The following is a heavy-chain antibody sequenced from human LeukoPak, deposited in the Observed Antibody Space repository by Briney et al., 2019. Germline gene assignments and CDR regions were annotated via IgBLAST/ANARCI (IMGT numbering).Heavy chain of an antibody. Sequence: GGSLRLSCAASGFTFSSYGMHWVRQAPGKGLEWVAVISYDGSNKYYADSVKGRFTISRDNSKNTLYLQMNSLRAEDTAVYYCAKGPTDYDGYYLDYWGQGTLVTVSS. CDR2: ISYDGSNK. D-gene: IGHD4-23*01. CDR3: AKGPTDYDGYYLDY. V-gene: IGHV3-30*18. CDR1: GFTFSSYG. J-gene: IGHJ4*02.